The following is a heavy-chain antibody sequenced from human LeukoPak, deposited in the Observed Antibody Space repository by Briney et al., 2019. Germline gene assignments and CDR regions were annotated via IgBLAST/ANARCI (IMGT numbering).Heavy chain of an antibody. CDR3: ARGWSGYYSSFDY. CDR1: GFTFSTYG. J-gene: IGHJ4*02. CDR2: ISGSGGST. D-gene: IGHD3-3*01. V-gene: IGHV3-23*01. Sequence: GGSLRLSCAASGFTFSTYGMTWVRQAPGKGLEWVSSISGSGGSTYYADSVKGRVTVSRDNSKNTPYLQMNSLRAEDTAVYYCARGWSGYYSSFDYWGQGALVTVSS.